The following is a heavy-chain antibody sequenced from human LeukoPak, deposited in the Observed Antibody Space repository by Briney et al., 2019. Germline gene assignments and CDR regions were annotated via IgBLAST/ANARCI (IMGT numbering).Heavy chain of an antibody. Sequence: SETLSLTCTVSGGSISTSSYYWGWIRQPPGKGLEWIGSIYYSGSTYYNPSLKSRVTISIDTSKNQFSLRLSSVTAADTAAYYCARSPIVGATNWGQGTLVTVSS. J-gene: IGHJ4*02. CDR3: ARSPIVGATN. CDR2: IYYSGST. D-gene: IGHD1-26*01. CDR1: GGSISTSSYY. V-gene: IGHV4-39*01.